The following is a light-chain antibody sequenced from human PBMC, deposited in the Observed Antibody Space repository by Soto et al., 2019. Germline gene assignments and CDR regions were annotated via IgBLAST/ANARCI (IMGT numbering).Light chain of an antibody. J-gene: IGKJ4*01. CDR3: QQYDTYPRT. Sequence: DVQMTQSPSSLSASVGDRVTITCRASQSINNWLAWYQQKPGKAPKFLIYDASTLETGVPSRFSGSASGTEFTLTISGLQPEDFASYYCQQYDTYPRTFGEGTRVELK. CDR2: DAS. V-gene: IGKV1-5*01. CDR1: QSINNW.